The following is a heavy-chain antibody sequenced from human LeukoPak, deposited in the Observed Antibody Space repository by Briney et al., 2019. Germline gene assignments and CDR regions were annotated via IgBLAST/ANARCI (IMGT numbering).Heavy chain of an antibody. Sequence: VQPGGSLRLSCAASGFTFSNYWMTWVRQAPGKGLEWVANINRDGSERYYVDSVKGRFTISRDDAKSSPYLQMNSLRAEDTAVYYCAKVDSSGWYEGGYFDYWGQGTLVTVSS. J-gene: IGHJ4*02. CDR1: GFTFSNYW. CDR3: AKVDSSGWYEGGYFDY. V-gene: IGHV3-7*03. D-gene: IGHD6-19*01. CDR2: INRDGSER.